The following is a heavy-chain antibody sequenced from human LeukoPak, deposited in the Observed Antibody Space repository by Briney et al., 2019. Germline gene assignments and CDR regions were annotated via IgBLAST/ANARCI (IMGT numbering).Heavy chain of an antibody. D-gene: IGHD3-22*01. V-gene: IGHV1-69*04. CDR1: GYTSTGYY. J-gene: IGHJ3*02. Sequence: SVKVSCKASGYTSTGYYMHWVRQAPGQGLEWMGRIIPILGIANYAQKFQGRVTITADKSTSTAYMELSSLRSEDTAVYYCARGQDYYDSSGYDYAFDIWGQGTMVTVSS. CDR3: ARGQDYYDSSGYDYAFDI. CDR2: IIPILGIA.